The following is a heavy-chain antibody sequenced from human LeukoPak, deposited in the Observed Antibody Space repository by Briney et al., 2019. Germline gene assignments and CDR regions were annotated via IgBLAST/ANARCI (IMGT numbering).Heavy chain of an antibody. Sequence: SETLSLTCTFSVGSISSYYWCWIRQPPGKGLEWIGDIHHSGITDYNSSLKSRVTISVDTSKNQFSLKLSSVTAADTAVYHCARRGFYYDSRGYYYFDYWGQGTLVTVSS. D-gene: IGHD3-22*01. CDR1: VGSISSYY. CDR3: ARRGFYYDSRGYYYFDY. CDR2: IHHSGIT. V-gene: IGHV4-59*01. J-gene: IGHJ4*02.